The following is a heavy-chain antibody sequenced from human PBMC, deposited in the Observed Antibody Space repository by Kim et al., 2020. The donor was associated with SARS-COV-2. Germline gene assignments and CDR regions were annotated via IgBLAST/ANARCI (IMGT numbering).Heavy chain of an antibody. CDR2: IYYSGTT. V-gene: IGHV4-39*01. CDR3: ARNSGGSYSSSWVYGMDV. Sequence: SETLSLTCSVAGGSINSPTYYWGWVRQPPGKGLEWIASIYYSGTTYYNPSLRSRVTMSVDTSENLFSLILRSLTAADTAKYYCARNSGGSYSSSWVYGMDVWGHGTTVTVSS. D-gene: IGHD6-13*01. CDR1: GGSINSPTYY. J-gene: IGHJ6*02.